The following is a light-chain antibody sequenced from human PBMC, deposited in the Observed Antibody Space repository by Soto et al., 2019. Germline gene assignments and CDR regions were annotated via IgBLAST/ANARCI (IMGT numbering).Light chain of an antibody. CDR2: DAS. V-gene: IGKV3-11*01. Sequence: TVLTQSPATLSLSPGERATLSCRARQSVRSILAWYQHKPGQAPRLLIYDASNRATGIPGRFSGSGSGTDFTLTISNLEPEDFAVYYCQQRDNWPWTFGQGAKVEIK. CDR3: QQRDNWPWT. CDR1: QSVRSI. J-gene: IGKJ1*01.